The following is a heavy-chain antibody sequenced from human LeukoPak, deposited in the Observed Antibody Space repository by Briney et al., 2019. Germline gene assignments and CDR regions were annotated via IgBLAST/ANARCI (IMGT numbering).Heavy chain of an antibody. CDR1: GYTFTSYY. D-gene: IGHD2-21*02. CDR2: INPSGGST. CDR3: ARAMYCGGGCYNLYYFDY. J-gene: IGHJ4*02. V-gene: IGHV1-46*01. Sequence: ASVKVSCKASGYTFTSYYMHWVRQAPGQGLEWMGIINPSGGSTSYAQKFQGRVTMTRDTPTSTVYMELSSLRSEDTAVYYCARAMYCGGGCYNLYYFDYWGQGTLVTVSS.